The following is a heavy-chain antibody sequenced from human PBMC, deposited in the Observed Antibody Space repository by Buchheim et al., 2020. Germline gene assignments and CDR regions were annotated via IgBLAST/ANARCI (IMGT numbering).Heavy chain of an antibody. CDR1: GGSISSSSYY. D-gene: IGHD3-10*01. V-gene: IGHV4-39*01. J-gene: IGHJ3*02. CDR3: ASYSRRFGELWGWRTDAFDI. Sequence: QLQLQESGPGLVKPSETLSLTCTVSGGSISSSSYYWGWIRQPPGKGLEWIGSIYYSGSTYYNPSLKSRVTISVDTSKNQFSLKLSSVTAADTAVYYCASYSRRFGELWGWRTDAFDIWGQGT. CDR2: IYYSGST.